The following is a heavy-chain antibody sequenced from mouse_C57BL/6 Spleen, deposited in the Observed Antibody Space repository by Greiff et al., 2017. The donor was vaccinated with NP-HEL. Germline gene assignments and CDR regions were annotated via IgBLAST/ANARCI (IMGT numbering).Heavy chain of an antibody. CDR3: ARRDGNYAFAY. Sequence: EVQLQESGGGLVQPGESLKLSCESNEYEFPSHDMSWVRKTPEKRLELVAAINSDGGSTYYPDTMERRFIISRDNNKKTLYLQMSSLRSEDKAVYYCARRDGNYAFAYWGQGTLVTVSA. CDR1: EYEFPSHD. V-gene: IGHV5-2*01. CDR2: INSDGGST. D-gene: IGHD2-1*01. J-gene: IGHJ3*01.